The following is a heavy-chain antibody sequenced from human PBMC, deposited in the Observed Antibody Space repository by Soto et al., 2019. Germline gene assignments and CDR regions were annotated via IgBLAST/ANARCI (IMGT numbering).Heavy chain of an antibody. J-gene: IGHJ3*02. Sequence: SAPLSLTCAVSGRSISSTSYYSGWVRQPPGKGIECMGSIYYSASPYNNPSLRSRATISVDTSKNQSSLKLSSVTAADTAVYYCARHGPVYGDYELDAFDIWGQGTMVT. CDR1: GRSISSTSYY. V-gene: IGHV4-39*01. D-gene: IGHD4-17*01. CDR2: IYYSASP. CDR3: ARHGPVYGDYELDAFDI.